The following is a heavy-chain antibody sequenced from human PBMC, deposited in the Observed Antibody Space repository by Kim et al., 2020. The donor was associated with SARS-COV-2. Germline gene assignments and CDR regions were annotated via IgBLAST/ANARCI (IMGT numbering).Heavy chain of an antibody. D-gene: IGHD1-26*01. V-gene: IGHV4-59*01. Sequence: SETLSLTCTVSGGSISSDYWSWIRQPPGKGLEWIGYIYYSGSTNYNPSIKSRVTTSIDTSKNQLSLKLSSVTAADTSVYYCARGAPSGSHVAWFGPWGQG. CDR3: ARGAPSGSHVAWFGP. CDR2: IYYSGST. J-gene: IGHJ5*02. CDR1: GGSISSDY.